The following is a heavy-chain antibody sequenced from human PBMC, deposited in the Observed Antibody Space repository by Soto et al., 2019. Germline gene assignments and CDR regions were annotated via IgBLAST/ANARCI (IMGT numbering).Heavy chain of an antibody. CDR2: IYDSVTT. J-gene: IGHJ3*02. Sequence: PSETLSLTCTVSGGSVSSRFYSYNWFRQPPGKGLEWIGYIYDSVTTNYNSSLESRLTISVDTSKNLFSLRLSSVTAADTAVYYCVGAESVNYYHGFQMWGQGKVVTVS. D-gene: IGHD1-26*01. CDR1: GGSVSSRFYS. CDR3: VGAESVNYYHGFQM. V-gene: IGHV4-61*01.